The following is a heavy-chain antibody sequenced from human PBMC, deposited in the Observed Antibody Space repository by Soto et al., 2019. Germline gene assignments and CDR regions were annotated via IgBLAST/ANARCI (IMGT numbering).Heavy chain of an antibody. J-gene: IGHJ2*01. V-gene: IGHV1-69*13. D-gene: IGHD1-26*01. CDR1: GGTFSSYA. Sequence: ASVKVSCKASGGTFSSYAISWVRQAPGQGLEWMGGIIPIFGTANYAQKFQGRVTITADESTSTAYMELSSLRSEDTAVYYCARDRVGATTRWYLDLWGRGTLVTVSS. CDR3: ARDRVGATTRWYLDL. CDR2: IIPIFGTA.